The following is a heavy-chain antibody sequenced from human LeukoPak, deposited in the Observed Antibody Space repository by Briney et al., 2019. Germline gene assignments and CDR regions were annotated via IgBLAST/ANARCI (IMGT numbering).Heavy chain of an antibody. CDR3: ATSSDWAFDH. CDR2: IRPDGGQE. CDR1: GFTFRNSW. D-gene: IGHD6-19*01. V-gene: IGHV3-7*01. Sequence: GGSLRLSCAASGFTFRNSWMTWVRQAPGKGLEWVANIRPDGGQEQYADSLEGRIIISRDNVRNSLFLQLNSLRTEDTAVYFCATSSDWAFDHWGQGTLVTVSS. J-gene: IGHJ4*02.